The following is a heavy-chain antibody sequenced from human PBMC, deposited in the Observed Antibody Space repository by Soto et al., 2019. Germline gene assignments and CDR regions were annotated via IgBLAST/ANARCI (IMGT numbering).Heavy chain of an antibody. CDR1: GGTFSSYT. J-gene: IGHJ4*02. V-gene: IGHV1-69*02. D-gene: IGHD2-21*02. Sequence: VKVSCKASGGTFSSYTISWVRQAPGQGLEWMGRIIPILGIANYAQKFQGRVTITADKSTSTAYMELSSLRSEDTAVYYCARDDGLAYCGGDCYSWGQGTLVTVSS. CDR3: ARDDGLAYCGGDCYS. CDR2: IIPILGIA.